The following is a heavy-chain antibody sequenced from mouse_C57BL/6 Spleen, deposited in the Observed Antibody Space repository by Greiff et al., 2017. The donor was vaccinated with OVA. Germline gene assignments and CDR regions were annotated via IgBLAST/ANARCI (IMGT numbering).Heavy chain of an antibody. J-gene: IGHJ2*01. CDR2: INPNNGGT. CDR1: GYTFTDYY. V-gene: IGHV1-26*01. Sequence: EVQLQQSGPELVKPGASVKISCKASGYTFTDYYMNWVKQSHGKSLEWIGDINPNNGGTSYNQKFKGKATLTVDKSSSTAYMELRSLTSEDSAVYYCARGLGRGFDYGGQGTTLTVSS. CDR3: ARGLGRGFDY. D-gene: IGHD4-1*01.